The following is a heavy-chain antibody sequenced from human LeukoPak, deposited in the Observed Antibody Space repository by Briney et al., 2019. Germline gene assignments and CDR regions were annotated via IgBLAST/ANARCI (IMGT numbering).Heavy chain of an antibody. D-gene: IGHD4-23*01. J-gene: IGHJ3*01. CDR2: IYYSGST. V-gene: IGHV4-39*01. CDR1: GGSISSSTYY. Sequence: SETLSLTCTVSGGSISSSTYYWVWIRQPTGKGLEWIATIYYSGSTYYNPSLKSRVTISVDTSNNQFSLTLSSVTAADTAMYYCARHSDYVGDSSLDTDAFDVWGRGTMVTVSS. CDR3: ARHSDYVGDSSLDTDAFDV.